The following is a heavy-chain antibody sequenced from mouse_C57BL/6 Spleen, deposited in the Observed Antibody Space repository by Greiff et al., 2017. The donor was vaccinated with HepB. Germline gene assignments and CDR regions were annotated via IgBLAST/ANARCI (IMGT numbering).Heavy chain of an antibody. J-gene: IGHJ2*01. CDR1: GYTFTSYW. CDR2: IDPNSGGT. V-gene: IGHV1-72*01. D-gene: IGHD2-5*01. CDR3: ARGDSNYKDY. Sequence: QVQLQQSGAELVKPGASVKMSCKASGYTFTSYWITWVKQRPGQGLEWIGRIDPNSGGTKYNEKFKSKATLTVDKPSSTAYMQLSSLTSEDSALYYCARGDSNYKDYWGQGTTLTVSS.